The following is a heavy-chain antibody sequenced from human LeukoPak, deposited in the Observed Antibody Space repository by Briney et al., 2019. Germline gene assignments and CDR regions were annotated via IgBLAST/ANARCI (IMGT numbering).Heavy chain of an antibody. Sequence: PGGSLRLSCAASGFTFSSYGMHWVRQAPGKGLEWVAVISYDGSNKYYADSVKGRFTISRDNSKNTLYLQMNSLRAEDTAVYYCAKEPTYYYGSGSCYMAQPVDYWGQGTLVTVSS. CDR1: GFTFSSYG. J-gene: IGHJ4*02. D-gene: IGHD3-10*01. V-gene: IGHV3-30*18. CDR2: ISYDGSNK. CDR3: AKEPTYYYGSGSCYMAQPVDY.